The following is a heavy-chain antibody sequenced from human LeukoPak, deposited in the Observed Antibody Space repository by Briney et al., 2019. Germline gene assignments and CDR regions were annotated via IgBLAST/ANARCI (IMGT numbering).Heavy chain of an antibody. J-gene: IGHJ4*02. D-gene: IGHD3-22*01. V-gene: IGHV3-74*01. Sequence: GGTLRLSCAASGFTFSTSWMHWVRQTPGKGLVWVSVINTDGSISVYAVSVKGRFTISRDNAKNTLYLQMNSLRPEDTATYYCVRGSTGYLIDYWGQGTLVTVSS. CDR2: INTDGSIS. CDR3: VRGSTGYLIDY. CDR1: GFTFSTSW.